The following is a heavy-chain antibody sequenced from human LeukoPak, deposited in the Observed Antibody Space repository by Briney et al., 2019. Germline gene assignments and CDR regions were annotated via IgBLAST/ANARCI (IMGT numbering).Heavy chain of an antibody. CDR1: EITFSRSW. CDR3: ATYHYDFWAGYENPFDY. CDR2: INQDGSEK. D-gene: IGHD3-3*01. J-gene: IGHJ4*02. Sequence: PGGSLRLSCAASEITFSRSWMGWVRQAPGKGLEWVASINQDGSEKYHVDSVRGRFTISRDNAKNSLYLQMNSLRVEDTALYYCATYHYDFWAGYENPFDYWGQGTLVTVSS. V-gene: IGHV3-7*02.